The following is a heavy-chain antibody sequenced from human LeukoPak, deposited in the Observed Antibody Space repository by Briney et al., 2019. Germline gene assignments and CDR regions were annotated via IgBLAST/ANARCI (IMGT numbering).Heavy chain of an antibody. CDR1: GYTFTGYY. Sequence: ASVKVSCKASGYTFTGYYIHWVRQAPGRGLEWMGRINPNSGGVDYAQKFRGGVTMTRDTSISTASMDLSRLTFDDTAVYYCARALDSSAVGTNWFDPWGRGSLVTVSS. CDR3: ARALDSSAVGTNWFDP. V-gene: IGHV1-2*06. D-gene: IGHD6-19*01. CDR2: INPNSGGV. J-gene: IGHJ5*02.